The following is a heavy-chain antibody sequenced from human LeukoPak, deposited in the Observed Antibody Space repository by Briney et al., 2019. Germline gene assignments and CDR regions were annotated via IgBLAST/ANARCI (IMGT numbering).Heavy chain of an antibody. CDR2: INGNGAAT. V-gene: IGHV3-23*01. D-gene: IGHD5-18*01. J-gene: IGHJ4*02. CDR1: GFTFNNYA. Sequence: GGSLRLSCVASGFTFNNYAMHWVRQAPGKGLEWVSTINGNGAATYYADSFKGRFLISRDNSKNTLYLQMNSLRAEDTAVYYCADFAATASGYWGQGTLVTVSS. CDR3: ADFAATASGY.